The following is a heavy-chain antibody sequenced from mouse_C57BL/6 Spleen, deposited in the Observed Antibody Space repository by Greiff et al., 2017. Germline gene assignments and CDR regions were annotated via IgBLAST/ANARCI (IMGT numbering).Heavy chain of an antibody. Sequence: EVKLVESEGGLVQPGSSMKLSCTASGFTFSDYYMAWVRQVPEKGLEWVANINYDGSSTYYLDSLKSRFIISRDNAKNILYLQMSSLQSEDTATYYCAREYGNHWYFDVWGTGTTVTVSS. CDR3: AREYGNHWYFDV. D-gene: IGHD2-1*01. CDR2: INYDGSST. CDR1: GFTFSDYY. J-gene: IGHJ1*03. V-gene: IGHV5-16*01.